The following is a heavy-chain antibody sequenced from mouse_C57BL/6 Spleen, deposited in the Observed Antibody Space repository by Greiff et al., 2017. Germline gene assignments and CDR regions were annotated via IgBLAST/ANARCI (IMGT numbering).Heavy chain of an antibody. D-gene: IGHD1-1*01. J-gene: IGHJ2*01. CDR3: ARDYYYGSSYDY. CDR2: INPGSGGT. Sequence: QVQLQQSGAELVRPGTSVKVSCKASGYAFTNYLIEWVKQRPGQGLEWIGVINPGSGGTNYNEKFKSKATLTADKSSSTAYMQLSSLTSEDSAVYFCARDYYYGSSYDYWGQGTTLTVSS. V-gene: IGHV1-54*01. CDR1: GYAFTNYL.